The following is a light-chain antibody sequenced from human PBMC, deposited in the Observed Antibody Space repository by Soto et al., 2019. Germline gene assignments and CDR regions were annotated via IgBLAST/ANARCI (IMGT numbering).Light chain of an antibody. CDR2: GAS. CDR1: QSVSSNY. V-gene: IGKV3-20*01. CDR3: QQYGSSYPWT. Sequence: EIVLTQSPGTLPLSPGERATLSCRASQSVSSNYLAWYQQKPGQAPRLLIYGASSRATGIPDRFSGSGSGTDFTLTIRRLEPEDFAVYYCQQYGSSYPWTVGQGTKVDSK. J-gene: IGKJ1*01.